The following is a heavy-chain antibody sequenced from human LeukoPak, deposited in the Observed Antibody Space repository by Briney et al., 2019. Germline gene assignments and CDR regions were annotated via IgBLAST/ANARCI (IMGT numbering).Heavy chain of an antibody. CDR2: IYYSGST. J-gene: IGHJ4*02. V-gene: IGHV4-39*01. CDR3: ARRYCTGGNCYFLGPIFR. Sequence: SETLSLTCTVSGGSIGSSSYHWGWIRQPPGKGLEWIGSIYYSGSTYYNPSLKSRVTISVDTSKNQFSLKLSSVTAADTAVYYCARRYCTGGNCYFLGPIFRWGQGTLVTVSS. D-gene: IGHD2-15*01. CDR1: GGSIGSSSYH.